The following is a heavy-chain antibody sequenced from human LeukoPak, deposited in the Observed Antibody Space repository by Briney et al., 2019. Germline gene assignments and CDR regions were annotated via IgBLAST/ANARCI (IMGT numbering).Heavy chain of an antibody. CDR2: ISDGGST. D-gene: IGHD2-15*01. CDR1: GDSIRSSDYY. J-gene: IGHJ3*02. V-gene: IGHV4-39*01. Sequence: SETLSLTCTVSGDSIRSSDYYWVCIRQSPGKGLEWIVTISDGGSTYYNPSLKSRIIISVDTSKNQFSLQLSSVTAADTAVYYCVRHCCSSPSKRTFDIWGQGTLVAVSS. CDR3: VRHCCSSPSKRTFDI.